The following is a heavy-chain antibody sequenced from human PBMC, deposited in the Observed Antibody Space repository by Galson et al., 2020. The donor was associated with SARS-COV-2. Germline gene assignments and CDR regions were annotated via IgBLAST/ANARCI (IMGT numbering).Heavy chain of an antibody. V-gene: IGHV3-7*03. D-gene: IGHD6-19*01. CDR1: GFTFSGYW. CDR2: IKQDGSEK. Sequence: GESLKISCEASGFTFSGYWMSWVRQAPGKGLEWVANIKQDGSEKYYVDSVKGRFTISRDNAKNSLYLQMNSLRAEDTAVYYCARGQWLIGVYWGQGTLVTGSS. CDR3: ARGQWLIGVY. J-gene: IGHJ4*02.